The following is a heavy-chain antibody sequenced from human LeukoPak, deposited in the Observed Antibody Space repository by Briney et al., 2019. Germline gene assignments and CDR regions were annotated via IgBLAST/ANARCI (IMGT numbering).Heavy chain of an antibody. V-gene: IGHV3-49*04. Sequence: PGRSLRLSCTASGFTFGDYAMSWVRQAPGKGLEWVGFIRSKAYGGTTEYAASVKGRSTISRDGSKSIAYLQMNSLKTEDTAVYYCTRDPYYYYDSSGYPDYWGQGTLVTVSS. D-gene: IGHD3-22*01. CDR1: GFTFGDYA. J-gene: IGHJ4*02. CDR3: TRDPYYYYDSSGYPDY. CDR2: IRSKAYGGTT.